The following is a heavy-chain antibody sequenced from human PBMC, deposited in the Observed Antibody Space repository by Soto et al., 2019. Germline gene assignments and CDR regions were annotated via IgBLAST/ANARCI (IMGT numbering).Heavy chain of an antibody. CDR1: GGSISSYH. J-gene: IGHJ5*02. CDR2: ILKTGST. Sequence: SETLSLTCTVSGGSISSYHWSWIRQSPGKGLECIGYILKTGSTEYNPSLKSRVTISLDTSKNQFSLNVSSMTAADTAVYYCAKFQTMVRGVHRGNWFDPWGQGTQVTVSS. CDR3: AKFQTMVRGVHRGNWFDP. V-gene: IGHV4-4*08. D-gene: IGHD3-10*01.